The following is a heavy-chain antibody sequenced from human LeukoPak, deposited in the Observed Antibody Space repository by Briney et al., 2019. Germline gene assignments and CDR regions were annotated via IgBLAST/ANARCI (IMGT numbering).Heavy chain of an antibody. Sequence: TGGSLRLSCAASGFTFSSYWMHWVRQAPGKGLVWVSRINSDGSSTSYADSVKGRFTISRDNAKNTVYLQMNSLRAEDTALYYCAKAHLLYYMDVWGKGTTVTISS. CDR1: GFTFSSYW. CDR3: AKAHLLYYMDV. CDR2: INSDGSST. J-gene: IGHJ6*03. V-gene: IGHV3-74*01.